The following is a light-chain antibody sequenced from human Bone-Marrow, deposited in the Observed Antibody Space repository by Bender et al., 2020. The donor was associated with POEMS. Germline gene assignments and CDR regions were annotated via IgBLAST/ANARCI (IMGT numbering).Light chain of an antibody. V-gene: IGLV3-1*01. CDR3: QAWDRSTGV. Sequence: SYGLTQPPSVSVSPGQTATITCSGDKLGENYASWYQQRPGQSPTLVIYQDKKRPSDIPERFSGSSSGNTATLTISGTQALDEADYYCQAWDRSTGVFGGGTKLTVL. J-gene: IGLJ3*02. CDR1: KLGENY. CDR2: QDK.